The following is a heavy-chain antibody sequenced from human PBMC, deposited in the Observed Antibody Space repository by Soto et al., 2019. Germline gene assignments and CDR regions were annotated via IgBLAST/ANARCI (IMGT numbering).Heavy chain of an antibody. CDR3: AHRLAMASSES. Sequence: GPTMVNPSRTVTVSFTVVAVSLTTSGVAVGWIRHSPRKGLESIALIYWDDDKRYSPSLNNRLTITKDTSKNQVVLTMTNMDPVDTATYYCAHRLAMASSESSGQGIMVTVSS. V-gene: IGHV2-5*02. CDR2: IYWDDDK. J-gene: IGHJ5*02. D-gene: IGHD5-12*01. CDR1: AVSLTTSGVA.